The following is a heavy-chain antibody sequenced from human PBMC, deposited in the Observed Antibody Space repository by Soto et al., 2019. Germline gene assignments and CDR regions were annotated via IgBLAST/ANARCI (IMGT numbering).Heavy chain of an antibody. CDR3: AKVKGKVIAARFTYFDY. V-gene: IGHV3-9*01. J-gene: IGHJ4*02. CDR1: GFTFDDYA. Sequence: SLRLSCAASGFTFDDYAMHWVRQAPGKGLEWVSGISWNSGSIGYADSVKGRFTISRDNAKNSLYLQMNSLRAEDTALYYCAKVKGKVIAARFTYFDYWGQGTLVTVSS. D-gene: IGHD6-6*01. CDR2: ISWNSGSI.